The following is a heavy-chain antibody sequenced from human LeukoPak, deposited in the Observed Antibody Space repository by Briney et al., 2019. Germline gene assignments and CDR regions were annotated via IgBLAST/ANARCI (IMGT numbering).Heavy chain of an antibody. Sequence: PGGSLRLSCAASGFTFSSYGMHWVRQAPGKGLDWVAFIRYDGSNKYYADSVKGRFTISRDNAKNSLYLQMNSLRAEDTAVYYCARAVVVDYDFWSGYSTPFDYWGQGTLVTVSS. CDR2: IRYDGSNK. D-gene: IGHD3-3*01. J-gene: IGHJ4*02. V-gene: IGHV3-30*02. CDR3: ARAVVVDYDFWSGYSTPFDY. CDR1: GFTFSSYG.